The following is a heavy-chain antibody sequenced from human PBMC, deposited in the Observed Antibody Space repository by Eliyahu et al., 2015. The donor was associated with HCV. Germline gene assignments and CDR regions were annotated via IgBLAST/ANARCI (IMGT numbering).Heavy chain of an antibody. CDR1: GGSISSGGYY. CDR2: IYYSGST. CDR3: ARSPGPDGNDFWSGYYSYYFDY. V-gene: IGHV4-31*03. Sequence: QVQLQESGPGLVKPSQTLSLTCTVSGGSISSGGYYWSWIRQHPGKGLEWIGYIYYSGSTYYNPSLKSRVTISVDTSKNQFSLKLSSVTAADTAVYYCARSPGPDGNDFWSGYYSYYFDYWGQGTLVTVSS. J-gene: IGHJ4*02. D-gene: IGHD3-3*01.